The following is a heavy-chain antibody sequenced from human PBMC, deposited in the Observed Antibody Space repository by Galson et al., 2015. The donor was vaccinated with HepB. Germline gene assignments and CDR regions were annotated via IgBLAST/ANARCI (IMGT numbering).Heavy chain of an antibody. V-gene: IGHV4-4*07. CDR2: IYTSGST. Sequence: SETLSLTCTVSGGSISSYYWSWIRQPAGKGLEWIGRIYTSGSTNYNPSLKSRVTMSVDASKNQFSLKLSSVTAADTAVYYCARVRGRLGESPMFDPWGQGTLVTVSS. D-gene: IGHD3-16*01. CDR3: ARVRGRLGESPMFDP. J-gene: IGHJ5*02. CDR1: GGSISSYY.